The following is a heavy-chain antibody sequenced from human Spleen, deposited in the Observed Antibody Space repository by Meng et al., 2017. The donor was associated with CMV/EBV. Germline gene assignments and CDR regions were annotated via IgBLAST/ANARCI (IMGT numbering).Heavy chain of an antibody. CDR3: ARDAGAGTAMGIFDF. Sequence: GESLKISCAASGFTFSSYWMHWVRQAPGKGLVWVSRINSDGSSTSYADSVKGRFTITRDKSKNTVYLPMDSLRAEDTAIFYCARDAGAGTAMGIFDFWGRGTLVTVSS. CDR1: GFTFSSYW. J-gene: IGHJ4*02. CDR2: INSDGSST. V-gene: IGHV3-74*01. D-gene: IGHD5-18*01.